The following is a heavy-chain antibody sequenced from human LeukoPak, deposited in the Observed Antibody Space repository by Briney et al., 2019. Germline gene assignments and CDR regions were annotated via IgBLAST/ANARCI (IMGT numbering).Heavy chain of an antibody. V-gene: IGHV5-51*01. CDR2: IYPGDSDT. J-gene: IGHJ6*02. Sequence: NPGESLKISCKGSGYSFTNYWIGWVRQMPGKGLEWMGIIYPGDSDTRYSPSFQGQVTISADKSISTAYLRWSSLKASDTAMYYCARRSTNYDILTGYYNDGYGMDVWGQGTTVTVSS. CDR1: GYSFTNYW. D-gene: IGHD3-9*01. CDR3: ARRSTNYDILTGYYNDGYGMDV.